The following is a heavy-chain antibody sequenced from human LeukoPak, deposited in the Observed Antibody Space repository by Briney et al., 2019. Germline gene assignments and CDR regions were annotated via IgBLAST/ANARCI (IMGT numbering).Heavy chain of an antibody. CDR1: GYTFTSYD. CDR3: ARGRRITMIVVGYYYMDV. CDR2: MNPNSGNT. V-gene: IGHV1-8*01. D-gene: IGHD3-22*01. Sequence: ASVKVSCKASGYTFTSYDINWVRQATGQGLEWMGWMNPNSGNTGYAQKFQGRVTMTRNTSISTAYMELSSLRSEATAVYYCARGRRITMIVVGYYYMDVWGKGTTVTISS. J-gene: IGHJ6*03.